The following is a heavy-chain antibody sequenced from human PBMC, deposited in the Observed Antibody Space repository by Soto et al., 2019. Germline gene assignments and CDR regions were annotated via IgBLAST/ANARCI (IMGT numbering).Heavy chain of an antibody. CDR2: INPNSGGT. V-gene: IGHV1-2*02. CDR1: GYTFTGYY. J-gene: IGHJ6*02. Sequence: ASVKVSCKASGYTFTGYYMHWVRQAPGQGLEWMGWINPNSGGTNYAQKFQGRVTMTRDTSISTAYMELSRLRSDDTAVYYCARHPHRVVVTALYGMDVCGPGTTVTVSS. D-gene: IGHD2-21*02. CDR3: ARHPHRVVVTALYGMDV.